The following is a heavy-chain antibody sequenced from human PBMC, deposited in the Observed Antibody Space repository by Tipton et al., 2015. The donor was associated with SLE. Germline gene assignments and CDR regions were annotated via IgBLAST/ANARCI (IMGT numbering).Heavy chain of an antibody. CDR1: NYSIRDGYY. CDR3: ARGGTYHDSSGNIDY. V-gene: IGHV4-59*01. D-gene: IGHD3-22*01. J-gene: IGHJ4*02. Sequence: LRLSCTVSNYSIRDGYYWSWIRQPPGKGLEWIGYVYDIEFTNYNPSLKSRVTISLDTSKNQFSLKLSSVTAADTAVYYCARGGTYHDSSGNIDYWGQGTLVTASS. CDR2: VYDIEFT.